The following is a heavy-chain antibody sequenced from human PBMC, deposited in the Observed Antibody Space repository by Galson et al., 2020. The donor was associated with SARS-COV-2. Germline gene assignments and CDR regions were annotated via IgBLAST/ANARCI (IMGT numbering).Heavy chain of an antibody. CDR1: GGSISSSSYY. CDR2: IYYSGST. V-gene: IGHV4-39*01. Sequence: ASETLSLTCTVSGGSISSSSYYWGWIRQPPGKGLEWIGSIYYSGSTYYNPSLKSRVTISVDTSKNQFSLKLSSVTAADTAVYYCARQQAYRTMVRGTLKEYWGQGTLVTVSS. CDR3: ARQQAYRTMVRGTLKEY. D-gene: IGHD3-10*01. J-gene: IGHJ4*02.